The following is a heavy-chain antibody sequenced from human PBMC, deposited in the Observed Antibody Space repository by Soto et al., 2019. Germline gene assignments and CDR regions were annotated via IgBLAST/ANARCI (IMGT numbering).Heavy chain of an antibody. Sequence: EVQLLESGGGLAQPGGSLRLSCAASGFTFSSYAMSWVRQAPGKGLEWVSLISGSGGSTYYAGSVKGRFTISRDNSENTLYLQMNSLGAEDTAVYYCAKERWLAPWSQGTLVTVSS. D-gene: IGHD6-19*01. V-gene: IGHV3-23*01. CDR2: ISGSGGST. CDR3: AKERWLAP. J-gene: IGHJ5*02. CDR1: GFTFSSYA.